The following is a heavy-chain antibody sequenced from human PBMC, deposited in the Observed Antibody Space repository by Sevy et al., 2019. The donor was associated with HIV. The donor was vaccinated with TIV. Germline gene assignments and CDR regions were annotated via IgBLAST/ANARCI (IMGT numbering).Heavy chain of an antibody. J-gene: IGHJ4*02. CDR1: GFTFSSYT. CDR2: IRWSGGST. D-gene: IGHD3-22*01. Sequence: GGSLRLSCAASGFTFSSYTMSWVRQAPGKGLEWVSAIRWSGGSTYYAGPAQGRFTISRDNSKNTLYLQMDSMHAEDTAVYYCAKDRYYDSSGFYVWAYWGQGTLVTVSS. CDR3: AKDRYYDSSGFYVWAY. V-gene: IGHV3-23*01.